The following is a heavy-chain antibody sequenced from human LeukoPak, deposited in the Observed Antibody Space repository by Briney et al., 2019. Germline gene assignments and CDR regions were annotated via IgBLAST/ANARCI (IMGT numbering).Heavy chain of an antibody. CDR2: IIPIFGTA. J-gene: IGHJ4*02. V-gene: IGHV1-69*05. Sequence: SVKVSCKASGGTFSSYAISWVRQAPGQGLEWMGRIIPIFGTANNAQKFQGRGTITTDESTSTTSLELRSLRSEDTAVYYCAREEGYYSGSYHLDYWGQGTLVTVSS. CDR3: AREEGYYSGSYHLDY. CDR1: GGTFSSYA. D-gene: IGHD1-26*01.